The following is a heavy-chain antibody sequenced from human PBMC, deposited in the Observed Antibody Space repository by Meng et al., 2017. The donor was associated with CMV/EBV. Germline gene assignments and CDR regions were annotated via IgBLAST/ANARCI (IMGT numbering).Heavy chain of an antibody. CDR2: ISWNSGSI. CDR3: ARDRIGSIDY. D-gene: IGHD3-16*01. CDR1: GFTFDDYA. J-gene: IGHJ4*02. Sequence: GGSLRLSCAASGFTFDDYAMHWVRQAPGKGLEWVSGISWNSGSIGYADSVKGRFTISRDNAKNSLYLQMNSLRAEDTAVYYCARDRIGSIDYWGQGTLVTVSS. V-gene: IGHV3-9*01.